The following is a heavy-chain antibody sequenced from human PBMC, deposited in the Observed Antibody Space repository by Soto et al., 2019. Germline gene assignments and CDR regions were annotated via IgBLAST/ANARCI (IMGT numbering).Heavy chain of an antibody. CDR2: IKQDGSEK. CDR1: GFTFSNFW. V-gene: IGHV3-7*05. D-gene: IGHD2-15*01. J-gene: IGHJ6*02. Sequence: EVQLVESGGGLVQPGGSLRLSCAASGFTFSNFWMSWVRQAPGKGLEWVANIKQDGSEKYYVDSVKGRFTISRDNAKNSLYVQMNGLKAENTAVYYCAIDQLYCSGGSCFWSGMDFWGPGTAVTVSS. CDR3: AIDQLYCSGGSCFWSGMDF.